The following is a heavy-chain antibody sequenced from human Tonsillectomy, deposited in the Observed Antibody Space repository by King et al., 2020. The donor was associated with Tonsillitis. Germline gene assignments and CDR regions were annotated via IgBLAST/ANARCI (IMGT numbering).Heavy chain of an antibody. CDR2: MNPNSGNT. V-gene: IGHV1-8*01. CDR1: GYTFTSYD. J-gene: IGHJ4*02. CDR3: ARVADSSGYYFFDF. D-gene: IGHD3-22*01. Sequence: QVQLVQSGAEVKKPGASGKVSCKASGYTFTSYDINWVRQATGQGLEWMGWMNPNSGNTGYAQKFQGRVTMTRNTSISTAYMELSSLRSEDTAVYYCARVADSSGYYFFDFWGQGTLVTVSS.